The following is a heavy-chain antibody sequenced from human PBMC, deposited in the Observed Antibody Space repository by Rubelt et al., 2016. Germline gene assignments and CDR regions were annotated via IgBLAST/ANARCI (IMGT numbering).Heavy chain of an antibody. J-gene: IGHJ5*02. CDR3: ARGLGRSPRNNWFDP. V-gene: IGHV4-39*06. CDR1: GGSISGSTYS. CDR2: FHYSGTS. Sequence: QLQESGPGLAKPSETLSLTCTVSGGSISGSTYSWDWIRQPPGKGLEWIGSFHYSGTSPYTPSLKSRVTIPVDTSRNQSALKLSSVTAADTAVYYCARGLGRSPRNNWFDPWGQGTMVTVSS. D-gene: IGHD1-1*01.